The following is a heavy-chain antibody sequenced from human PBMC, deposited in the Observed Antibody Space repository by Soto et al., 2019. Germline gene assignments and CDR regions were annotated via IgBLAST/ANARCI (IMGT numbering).Heavy chain of an antibody. CDR1: GYSFTTYW. V-gene: IGHV5-10-1*01. J-gene: IGHJ4*02. CDR3: ATHPEGGQWSHFRDY. Sequence: EVQLVQSGAEVKEPGESLRISCKASGYSFTTYWITWLRQLPGKGLEWMGRIDPSDSYSDYSSSFQGHVTMSVDKSISTAYLQWTNLKASDTAMYYCATHPEGGQWSHFRDYWGQGTLVTVSS. CDR2: IDPSDSYS. D-gene: IGHD3-10*01.